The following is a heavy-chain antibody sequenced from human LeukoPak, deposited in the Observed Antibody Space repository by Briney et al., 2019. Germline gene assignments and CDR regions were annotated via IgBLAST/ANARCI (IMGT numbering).Heavy chain of an antibody. V-gene: IGHV3-23*01. CDR2: ISGSGGST. J-gene: IGHJ4*02. CDR3: AKDVCTSPRCLLYFDS. CDR1: GFAFSSYA. Sequence: PGGSLRLSCAASGFAFSSYAMTWVRQAPGKGLEWMSDISGSGGSTNYADSVRGRFTISRDNSKNTVYLQMDRLRAEDTAVYSCAKDVCTSPRCLLYFDSWGQGTLVTVSS. D-gene: IGHD2-8*01.